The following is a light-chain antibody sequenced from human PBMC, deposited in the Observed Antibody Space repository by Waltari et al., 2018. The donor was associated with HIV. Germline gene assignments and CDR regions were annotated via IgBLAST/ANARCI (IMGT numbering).Light chain of an antibody. CDR1: SSNIGSNY. J-gene: IGLJ3*02. Sequence: QSVLTQPPSASGTPGQRVTLSCSGSSSNIGSNYVYWYQQLPGTAPKLLIYRNNQRTSGVPDRFSGSKSGTSASLAISGLRSEDEADYYCAAWDDSLSGSWVFGGGTKLTVL. V-gene: IGLV1-47*01. CDR2: RNN. CDR3: AAWDDSLSGSWV.